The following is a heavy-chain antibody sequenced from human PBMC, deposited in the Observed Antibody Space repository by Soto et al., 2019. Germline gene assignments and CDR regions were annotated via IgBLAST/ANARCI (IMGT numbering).Heavy chain of an antibody. CDR1: GFTFSSYA. CDR2: ISGSGGST. CDR3: AKTIVGATHGFDC. D-gene: IGHD1-26*01. J-gene: IGHJ4*02. V-gene: IGHV3-23*01. Sequence: LRLSCAASGFTFSSYAMSWVRQAPGKGLEWVSAISGSGGSTYYADSVKGRFTISRDNSKNTLHLQMNSLRAEDTAVYYCAKTIVGATHGFDCWGQGTLVTVSS.